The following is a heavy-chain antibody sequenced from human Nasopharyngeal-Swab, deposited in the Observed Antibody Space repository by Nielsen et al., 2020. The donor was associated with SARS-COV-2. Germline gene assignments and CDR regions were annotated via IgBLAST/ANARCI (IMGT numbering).Heavy chain of an antibody. Sequence: ASVKVSCKVSGYTLTELSMHWVRQAPGKGLEWMGGFDPEDGETIYAQKFQGRVTMTEDTSTDTAYMELSGLRSNDTAVYYCASGSMIAFGGITGKFDYWGQGTLVIVSP. D-gene: IGHD3-16*01. CDR3: ASGSMIAFGGITGKFDY. CDR2: FDPEDGET. V-gene: IGHV1-24*01. CDR1: GYTLTELS. J-gene: IGHJ4*02.